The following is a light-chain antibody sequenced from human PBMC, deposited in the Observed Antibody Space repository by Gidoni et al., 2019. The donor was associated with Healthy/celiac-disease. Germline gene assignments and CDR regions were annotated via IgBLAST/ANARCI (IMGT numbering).Light chain of an antibody. CDR3: QQYYNTPRT. CDR2: WAS. Sequence: DIVMTQSPDYLAVSLGERATINCKSSQSVLYTSNNRNYLAWYQQKPGQPPKLLIYWASTRESGVPDGFSGSGSGTDFTLSISSLQAEDVAVYYCQQYYNTPRTFGQXTKVEIK. J-gene: IGKJ1*01. CDR1: QSVLYTSNNRNY. V-gene: IGKV4-1*01.